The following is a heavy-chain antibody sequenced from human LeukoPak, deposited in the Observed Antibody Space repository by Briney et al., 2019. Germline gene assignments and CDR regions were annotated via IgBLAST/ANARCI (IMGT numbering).Heavy chain of an antibody. D-gene: IGHD5-24*01. CDR2: ISSSGSTI. J-gene: IGHJ3*02. V-gene: IGHV3-48*03. CDR3: ARARRRDGAFDI. CDR1: GFTFSSYE. Sequence: GGSLRLSCAASGFTFSSYEMNWVRQAPGKGLEWVSYISSSGSTIYYADSVKGRFTISRDNAKNSLYLQMNSLRAEDTAVYYCARARRRDGAFDIWGQGTMVTFSS.